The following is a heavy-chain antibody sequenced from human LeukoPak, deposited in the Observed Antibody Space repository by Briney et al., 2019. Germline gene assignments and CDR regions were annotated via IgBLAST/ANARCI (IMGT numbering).Heavy chain of an antibody. CDR1: GSTFSSYP. Sequence: GGSLRLSCAAPGSTFSSYPMSWVRQAPGKGLEWVSAISGSGGSTYYADSVKGRFTISRDNSKNTLYLQMNSLRAEDTAVYYCAKELQYYDFWSGYYGMDVWGQGTTVTVSS. CDR3: AKELQYYDFWSGYYGMDV. J-gene: IGHJ6*02. V-gene: IGHV3-23*01. D-gene: IGHD3-3*01. CDR2: ISGSGGST.